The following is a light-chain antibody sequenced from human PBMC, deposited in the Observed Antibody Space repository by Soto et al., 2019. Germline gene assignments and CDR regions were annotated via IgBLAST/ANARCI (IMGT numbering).Light chain of an antibody. CDR3: QQYNYCPHT. CDR1: HSVSSN. Sequence: EFVMTQSPANLSLSPVERAPLSSKASHSVSSNVAWYQQTPGPPPILLIDGASTRATVIPGWSDGSGSGTEFTLTISILQAEDAAVYCCQQYNYCPHTFGQVTKVDIK. CDR2: GAS. J-gene: IGKJ1*01. V-gene: IGKV3-15*01.